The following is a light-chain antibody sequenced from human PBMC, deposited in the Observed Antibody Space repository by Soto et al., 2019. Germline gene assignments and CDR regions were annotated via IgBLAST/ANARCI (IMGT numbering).Light chain of an antibody. CDR3: QQYNDWPRT. J-gene: IGKJ4*01. CDR2: GAS. CDR1: QSVRGN. Sequence: ETVMAQSPATLSVSPGEGATLSCSASQSVRGNLAWYQQKPGQAPRLLIYGASTRASGIPTRFSGAGSGAEFTLTISSLQSEDSAVYFCQQYNDWPRTFGGGTRVEIK. V-gene: IGKV3D-15*01.